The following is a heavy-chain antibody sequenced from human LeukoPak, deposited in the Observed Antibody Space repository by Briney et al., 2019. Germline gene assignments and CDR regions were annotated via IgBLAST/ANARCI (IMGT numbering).Heavy chain of an antibody. Sequence: ESLKISCKGSGYRSTYYWIGWVRPIPGKGLEWMGIIYPGDSDARYSPSSQSHVTTSADKSISTAYLQWSSLKASDTAMYYCARRRDLYSGSYYPFDYWGQGTLVTVSS. J-gene: IGHJ4*02. V-gene: IGHV5-51*01. CDR2: IYPGDSDA. D-gene: IGHD1-26*01. CDR1: GYRSTYYW. CDR3: ARRRDLYSGSYYPFDY.